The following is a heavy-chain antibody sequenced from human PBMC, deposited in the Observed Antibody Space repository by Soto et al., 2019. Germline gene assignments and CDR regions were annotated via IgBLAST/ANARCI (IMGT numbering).Heavy chain of an antibody. CDR1: GVSLTSGNW. CDR3: ARIVYDTRLNYMYLDF. J-gene: IGHJ4*02. D-gene: IGHD3-10*01. V-gene: IGHV4-4*02. Sequence: SETLSLTCAVSGVSLTSGNWWTWVRQSPQRGLEYIGEIFHDGTANYYPSFERRVAMSVDTSRNQFSLKLTSVTAADKAVYFCARIVYDTRLNYMYLDFWGPGTLVTVSS. CDR2: IFHDGTA.